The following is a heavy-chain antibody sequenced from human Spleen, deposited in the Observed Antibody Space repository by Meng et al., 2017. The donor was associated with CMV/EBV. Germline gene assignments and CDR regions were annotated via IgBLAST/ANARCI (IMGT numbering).Heavy chain of an antibody. V-gene: IGHV1-2*02. J-gene: IGHJ5*02. Sequence: YTFTGYYMHWVRQAPGHGPEWVGWINPKTGDTNYAQKFQGRVTMTRDTSISAAYMELNRLRSDDTAVYYCARNALRFSEWPPGWFDLWGQGTLVTVSS. CDR1: YTFTGYY. CDR3: ARNALRFSEWPPGWFDL. D-gene: IGHD3-3*01. CDR2: INPKTGDT.